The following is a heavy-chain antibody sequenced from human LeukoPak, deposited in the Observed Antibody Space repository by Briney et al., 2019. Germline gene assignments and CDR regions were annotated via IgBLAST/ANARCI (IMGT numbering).Heavy chain of an antibody. CDR1: GFTFSSYS. CDR2: ISSSSSYI. V-gene: IGHV3-21*01. CDR3: ARGSNPEDYMDV. J-gene: IGHJ6*03. Sequence: GGSLRLSCAASGFTFSSYSMNWVRQAPGKGLEGVSSISSSSSYIYYADSVKGRFTISRDNAKNSLYLQMNSLRAEDTAVYYCARGSNPEDYMDVWGKGTTVTVSS.